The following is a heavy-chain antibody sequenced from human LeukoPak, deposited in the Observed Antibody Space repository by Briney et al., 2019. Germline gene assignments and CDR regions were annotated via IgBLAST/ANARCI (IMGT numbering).Heavy chain of an antibody. Sequence: SETLSLTCTVSGGSISSYYWSWIRQPPGKGLEWIWYIYYSGSTNYNPSLKSRVTISVDTSKNQFSLKLSSVTAADTGVYYCARDLFGVWFGEPRWYFDLWGRGTLVTVSS. CDR3: ARDLFGVWFGEPRWYFDL. J-gene: IGHJ2*01. CDR1: GGSISSYY. D-gene: IGHD3-10*01. CDR2: IYYSGST. V-gene: IGHV4-59*01.